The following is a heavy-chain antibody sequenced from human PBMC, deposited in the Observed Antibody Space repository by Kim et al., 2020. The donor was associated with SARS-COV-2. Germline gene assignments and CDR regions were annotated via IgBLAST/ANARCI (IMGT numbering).Heavy chain of an antibody. D-gene: IGHD3-9*01. J-gene: IGHJ4*02. Sequence: GGSLRLSCAASGLTFSSYSMSWVRQAPGKGLEWVSGISGSGGSTYYAYSVQGRFTISRDNSKNTLYLQMNSLRADDTAVYYCATVAIWGVYDFLTGYYRPFDYWGQGTLVTVSS. CDR2: ISGSGGST. CDR1: GLTFSSYS. V-gene: IGHV3-23*01. CDR3: ATVAIWGVYDFLTGYYRPFDY.